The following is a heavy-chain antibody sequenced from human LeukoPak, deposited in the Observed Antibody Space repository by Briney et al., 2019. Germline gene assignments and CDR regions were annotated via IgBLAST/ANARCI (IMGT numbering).Heavy chain of an antibody. CDR1: GFTVSSNY. J-gene: IGHJ4*02. Sequence: GGSLRLSCXASGFTVSSNYMSWVRQAPGKGLEWVSVIYSGGSTYYADSAKGRFTISRDNSKNTLYLQMNSLRAEDTAVYYCARFVSSLDYWGQGTLVTVSS. D-gene: IGHD6-13*01. CDR2: IYSGGST. V-gene: IGHV3-53*01. CDR3: ARFVSSLDY.